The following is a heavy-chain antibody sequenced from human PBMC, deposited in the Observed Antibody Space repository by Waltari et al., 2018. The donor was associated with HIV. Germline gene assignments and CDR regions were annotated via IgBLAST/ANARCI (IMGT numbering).Heavy chain of an antibody. J-gene: IGHJ4*02. D-gene: IGHD6-19*01. Sequence: QVHLVESGGGVVQPGRSLRLSCAASGFTFCSYAMHWVRQAPGKGLEWVAVISYHGDDKYYADSVKGRFTISRDNSKNTLYLQMNSLRAEDTAVYYCAKGASGWSPGYWGQGTLVTVSS. V-gene: IGHV3-30*18. CDR3: AKGASGWSPGY. CDR2: ISYHGDDK. CDR1: GFTFCSYA.